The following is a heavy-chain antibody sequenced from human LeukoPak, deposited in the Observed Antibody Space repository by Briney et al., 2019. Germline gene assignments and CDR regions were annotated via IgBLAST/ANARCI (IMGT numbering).Heavy chain of an antibody. V-gene: IGHV4-59*01. J-gene: IGHJ6*04. CDR1: GGPISSYY. D-gene: IGHD2-2*01. Sequence: PSETLSLTCTVSGGPISSYYWSWIRQPPGKGLEWIGYIYYSGSTNYNPSLKSRVTISVDTSKNQFSLKLSYVTAADTAVYYCARDRGCSSTSCYAEVVYGMDVWGKGTTVTVSS. CDR2: IYYSGST. CDR3: ARDRGCSSTSCYAEVVYGMDV.